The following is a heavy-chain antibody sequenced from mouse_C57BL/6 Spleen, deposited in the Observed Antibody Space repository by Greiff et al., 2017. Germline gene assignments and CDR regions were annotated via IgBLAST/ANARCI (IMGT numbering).Heavy chain of an antibody. CDR1: GYTFTSYW. CDR2: IDPSDSET. CDR3: ATGDYAMDY. J-gene: IGHJ4*01. V-gene: IGHV1-52*01. D-gene: IGHD4-1*01. Sequence: QVQLKQSGAELVRPGSSVKLSCKASGYTFTSYWMHWVKQRPIQGLEWIGNIDPSDSETHYNQKFKDKATLTVDKSSSTAYMQLSSLTSEDSAVYYCATGDYAMDYWGQGTSVTVSS.